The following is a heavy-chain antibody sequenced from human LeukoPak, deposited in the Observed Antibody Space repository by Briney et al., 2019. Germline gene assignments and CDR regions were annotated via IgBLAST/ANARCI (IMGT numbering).Heavy chain of an antibody. CDR2: IYHSGST. J-gene: IGHJ4*02. D-gene: IGHD3-9*01. CDR3: ARGRTYYDILTDLDY. Sequence: SETLSLTCTVSGGSISSGGYYWSWIRQPPGKGLEWIGYIYHSGSTYYNPSLKSRVTISKDRSKNQFSLKLSSVTAADTAVYYCARGRTYYDILTDLDYWGQGTLVTVSS. CDR1: GGSISSGGYY. V-gene: IGHV4-30-2*01.